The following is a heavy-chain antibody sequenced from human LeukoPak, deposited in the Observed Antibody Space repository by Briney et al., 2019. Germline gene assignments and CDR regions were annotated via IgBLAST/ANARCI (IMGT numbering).Heavy chain of an antibody. CDR2: ISGSGGST. Sequence: GGSLRLSCAASGFTFSSYAMSWVRQAPGKGLEWVSAISGSGGSTYYADSVKGRFTISRDNSKNTLYLQMNSLRAEDTAVYFFSKDRGWIAVGGGGFDYWGQGTLVTVSS. D-gene: IGHD6-19*01. V-gene: IGHV3-23*01. J-gene: IGHJ4*02. CDR3: SKDRGWIAVGGGGFDY. CDR1: GFTFSSYA.